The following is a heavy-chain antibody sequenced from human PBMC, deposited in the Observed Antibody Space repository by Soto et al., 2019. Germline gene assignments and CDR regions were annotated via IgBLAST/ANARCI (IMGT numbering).Heavy chain of an antibody. CDR3: AGYYCSRKNRHFED. CDR1: SAFLSSQYYF. Sequence: ESVSPTCNLASAFLSSQYYFWDWVRQPPGEGLEGVGPVYYTDKPYIKPSLPGRVTLSIDTSKSQFCVSLSSVTAADTAVYYCAGYYCSRKNRHFEDWGQGVLLTVSS. CDR2: VYYTDKP. D-gene: IGHD2-15*01. J-gene: IGHJ4*02. V-gene: IGHV4-39*01.